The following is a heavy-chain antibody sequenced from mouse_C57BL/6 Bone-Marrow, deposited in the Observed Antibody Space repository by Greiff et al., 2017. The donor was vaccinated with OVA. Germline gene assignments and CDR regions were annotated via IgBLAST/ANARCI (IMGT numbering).Heavy chain of an antibody. CDR2: IYPGNSDT. CDR3: TNSMGLSLYAMDY. CDR1: GYTFTSYW. D-gene: IGHD2-3*01. J-gene: IGHJ4*01. Sequence: EVQLQQSGTVLARPGASVKMSCKTSGYTFTSYWMHWVKQRPGQGLEWIGAIYPGNSDTSYNQKFKGKAKLTAVTSASTAYMELSSLTNEDSAVYYCTNSMGLSLYAMDYWGQGTSVTVSS. V-gene: IGHV1-5*01.